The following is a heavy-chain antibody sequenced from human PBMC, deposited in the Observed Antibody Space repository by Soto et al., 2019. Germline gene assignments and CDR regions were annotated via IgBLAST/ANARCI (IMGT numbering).Heavy chain of an antibody. J-gene: IGHJ4*02. Sequence: EVQLVESGGGLVQPGGSLRLSCAASGLTVSSNYMSWVRQAPGKGLEWVSVIYSGGSTYYADSVKGRFTISRDNSKNTLYLQMNSLRAEETAVYNCARDFSFYGSGTMGGYFDYWGQGTLVTVSS. D-gene: IGHD3-10*01. CDR1: GLTVSSNY. V-gene: IGHV3-66*01. CDR3: ARDFSFYGSGTMGGYFDY. CDR2: IYSGGST.